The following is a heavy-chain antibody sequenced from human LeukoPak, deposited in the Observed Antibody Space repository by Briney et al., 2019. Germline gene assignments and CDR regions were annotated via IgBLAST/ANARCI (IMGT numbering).Heavy chain of an antibody. CDR3: ARDEYGDYAY. D-gene: IGHD4-17*01. CDR1: GFTFSSYE. Sequence: GGSLRLSCAASGFTFSSYEMNWVRQAPGKGLEWVSYISGSGSTIYYADSVKGRFTISRDNAKNSLYLQMNSLRAEDTAVYYCARDEYGDYAYWGRGTLVTVSS. V-gene: IGHV3-48*03. CDR2: ISGSGSTI. J-gene: IGHJ4*02.